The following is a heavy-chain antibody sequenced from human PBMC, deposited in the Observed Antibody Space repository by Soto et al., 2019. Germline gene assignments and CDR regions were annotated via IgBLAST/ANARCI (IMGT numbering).Heavy chain of an antibody. V-gene: IGHV3-23*01. CDR2: VSGSGDYT. J-gene: IGHJ3*02. CDR3: AKQGEKSDIEAFDR. Sequence: EVHLLESGGGLVQPGGSLRVSCAASGFTFRSYAMTWVRQAPGKGLEWVSGVSGSGDYTYYADSVKGRFTISRDNSNNTLYLQMNSLRAEDAAVYYCAKQGEKSDIEAFDRWGQGTMVTVSS. D-gene: IGHD3-9*01. CDR1: GFTFRSYA.